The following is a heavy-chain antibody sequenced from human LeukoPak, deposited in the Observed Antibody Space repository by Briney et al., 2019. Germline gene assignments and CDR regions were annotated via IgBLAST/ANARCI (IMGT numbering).Heavy chain of an antibody. CDR1: GGSISSYY. Sequence: SETLSLTCTVSGGSISSYYWSWIRQPPGKGLEWIGYIYYSRSTNYNPSLKSRVTISVDTSKNQFSLKLSSVTAADTAVYYCARDTAPYGDYLFDYWGQGTLVTVSS. CDR2: IYYSRST. D-gene: IGHD4-17*01. V-gene: IGHV4-59*01. J-gene: IGHJ4*02. CDR3: ARDTAPYGDYLFDY.